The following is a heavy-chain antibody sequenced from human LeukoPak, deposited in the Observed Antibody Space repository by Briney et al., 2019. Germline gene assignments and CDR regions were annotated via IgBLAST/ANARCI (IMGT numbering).Heavy chain of an antibody. Sequence: SETLSLTCAVYGGSFSGYYWSWIRQPPGKGLEWIGEINHSGSTNYNPSLKSRVTISVDTSKNPFSLKLSSATAADTAVYYCARGGKYYDILTGYYYYYGMAVWGKGTTVTVSS. D-gene: IGHD3-9*01. CDR2: INHSGST. CDR3: ARGGKYYDILTGYYYYYGMAV. CDR1: GGSFSGYY. V-gene: IGHV4-34*01. J-gene: IGHJ6*04.